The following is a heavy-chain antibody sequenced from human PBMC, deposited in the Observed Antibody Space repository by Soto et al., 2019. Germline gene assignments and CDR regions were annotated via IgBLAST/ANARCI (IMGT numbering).Heavy chain of an antibody. CDR3: AASIFYYGMAG. CDR1: GYTFTNYW. Sequence: EVQLVQSGAEVKKPGESLKISCKGSGYTFTNYWIGGVRQMPGKGLEWMGIIYPGDSDTKYNPSFQGQATISADKSITTTYLRWTSLKASDTAIYYCAASIFYYGMAGWGQGPRVTVSS. CDR2: IYPGDSDT. J-gene: IGHJ6*02. V-gene: IGHV5-51*01.